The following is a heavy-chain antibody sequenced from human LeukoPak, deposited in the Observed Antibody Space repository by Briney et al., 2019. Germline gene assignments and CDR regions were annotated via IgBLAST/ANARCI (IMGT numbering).Heavy chain of an antibody. CDR3: ARLLIENYDFWSGGPYNWFDP. V-gene: IGHV4-38-2*01. CDR1: GYSISSGYY. J-gene: IGHJ5*02. Sequence: SETLSLTCAVSGYSISSGYYWGWIRQPPGKGLEWIGSIYHSGSTYYNPSLKSRVTISVDTSKNQFSLKLSSVTAADTAVYYCARLLIENYDFWSGGPYNWFDPWGQGTLVTVSS. CDR2: IYHSGST. D-gene: IGHD3-3*01.